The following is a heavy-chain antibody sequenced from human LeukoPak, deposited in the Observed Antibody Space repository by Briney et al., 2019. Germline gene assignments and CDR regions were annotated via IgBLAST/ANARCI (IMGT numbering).Heavy chain of an antibody. V-gene: IGHV3-23*01. D-gene: IGHD3-22*01. CDR3: AKRGVVIRVILVGFHKEAYYFDS. CDR1: GITLSNYG. Sequence: GRSLRLSCAASGITLSNYGMSWVRQAPGKGLEWVAGISGSGGATNYADSVKGRFTISRDNPKNTLYLQMNSLRVEDTAVYFCAKRGVVIRVILVGFHKEAYYFDSWGQGALVTVSS. CDR2: ISGSGGAT. J-gene: IGHJ4*02.